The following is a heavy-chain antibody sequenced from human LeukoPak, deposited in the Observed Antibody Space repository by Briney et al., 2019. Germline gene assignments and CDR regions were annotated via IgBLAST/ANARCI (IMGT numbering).Heavy chain of an antibody. D-gene: IGHD6-6*01. V-gene: IGHV4-59*01. CDR2: IYYSGST. CDR3: ARATGSDGSSALLN. J-gene: IGHJ4*02. Sequence: SETLSLTCTVSDGSISSYYWSWIRQPPGKGLEWIGYIYYSGSTNYNPSLKSRVTISVDTSKNQFSLKLSSVTAADTAVYYCARATGSDGSSALLNWGQGTLVTVSS. CDR1: DGSISSYY.